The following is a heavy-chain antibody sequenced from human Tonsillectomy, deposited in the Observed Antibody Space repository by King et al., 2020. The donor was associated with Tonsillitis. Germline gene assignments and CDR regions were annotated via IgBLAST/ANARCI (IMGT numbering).Heavy chain of an antibody. CDR1: GFTFSSYT. CDR3: AKADGSGSYWVPKWFDS. J-gene: IGHJ5*01. D-gene: IGHD3-10*01. CDR2: IYSSGST. V-gene: IGHV4-4*09. Sequence: QVQLVESGGGLVKPGGSLRLSCAASGFTFSSYTMNWVRQAPGKGLEWIGYIYSSGSTYYNSSLKSRVTISINTSKTQFSLKMRSVTVADTAVYYCAKADGSGSYWVPKWFDSWGQGISVSVSS.